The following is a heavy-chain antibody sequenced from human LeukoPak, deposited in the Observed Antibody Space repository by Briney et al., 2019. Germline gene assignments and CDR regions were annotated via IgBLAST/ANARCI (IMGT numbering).Heavy chain of an antibody. D-gene: IGHD3-9*01. J-gene: IGHJ4*02. Sequence: GESLKISCKGSRYNFANYWIGWVRQMPGKGLEWMGIIYPGDSNTTYSPSFQGQVTISADKSKNTAHLQWSSLKASDTAMYYCARRDLLYYDILTGPFDYWGQGTLVTVSS. CDR1: RYNFANYW. CDR2: IYPGDSNT. V-gene: IGHV5-51*01. CDR3: ARRDLLYYDILTGPFDY.